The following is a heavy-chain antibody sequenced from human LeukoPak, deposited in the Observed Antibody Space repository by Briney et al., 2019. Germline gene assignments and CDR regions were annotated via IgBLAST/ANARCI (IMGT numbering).Heavy chain of an antibody. CDR1: GGSISSSSYYYY. Sequence: SETLSLTCTVSGGSISSSSYYYYWAWIRQPPGKGLEWIGSIYYSGSTYYNPSLKSRVTISVDTSKNQFSLKLSSVTAADTAVYYCARRGWTAAAGIKGRPFDYWGQGTLVTVSS. J-gene: IGHJ4*02. D-gene: IGHD6-13*01. CDR3: ARRGWTAAAGIKGRPFDY. V-gene: IGHV4-39*07. CDR2: IYYSGST.